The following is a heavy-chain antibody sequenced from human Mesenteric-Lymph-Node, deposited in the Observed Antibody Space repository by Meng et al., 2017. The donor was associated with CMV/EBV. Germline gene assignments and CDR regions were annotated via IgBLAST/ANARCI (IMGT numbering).Heavy chain of an antibody. CDR1: GVSISSFYY. Sequence: QLPPRESGPGQCRPSGPLSPTSPVSGVSISSFYYWGWIRQPPGRGLEWIGSVHYTGSTYYSPSLKSRVTVSVDTSKNQFSLRLTSVTAADTAVYYCARPFPSWQSPRLDPFGAWGQGTLVTVSS. D-gene: IGHD6-19*01. CDR2: VHYTGST. J-gene: IGHJ5*02. CDR3: ARPFPSWQSPRLDPFGA. V-gene: IGHV4-39*01.